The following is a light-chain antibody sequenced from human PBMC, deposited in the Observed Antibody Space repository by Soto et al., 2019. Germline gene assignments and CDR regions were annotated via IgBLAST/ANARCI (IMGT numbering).Light chain of an antibody. CDR3: SSYTISSPLRV. Sequence: QSALTQPASVSGSPGQSITISCTGTSSDVGGFNYVSWYQQHPGKAPKLMIYEGSNRPSGVSNRFSGPKSGNTASLTLSGLQAEDESDYYCSSYTISSPLRVFGGGTNLTVL. CDR1: SSDVGGFNY. J-gene: IGLJ3*02. V-gene: IGLV2-14*01. CDR2: EGS.